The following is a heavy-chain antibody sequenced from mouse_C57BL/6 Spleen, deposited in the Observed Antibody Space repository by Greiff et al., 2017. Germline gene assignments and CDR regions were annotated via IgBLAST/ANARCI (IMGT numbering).Heavy chain of an antibody. CDR2: IYPGDGDT. Sequence: VQLQQSGPELVEPGASVKISCKASGYAFSSSWMNWVKQRPGKGLEWLGRIYPGDGDTNYNGTFKGQATLTADKSGRTDYMQLSSLTSEDYGGYFCATQLGRGFAYWGQGTLVTVSA. J-gene: IGHJ3*01. CDR1: GYAFSSSW. V-gene: IGHV1-82*01. D-gene: IGHD4-1*02. CDR3: ATQLGRGFAY.